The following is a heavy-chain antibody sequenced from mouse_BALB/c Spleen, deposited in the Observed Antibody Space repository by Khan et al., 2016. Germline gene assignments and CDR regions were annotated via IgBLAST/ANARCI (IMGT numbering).Heavy chain of an antibody. CDR2: ISTYSGNT. V-gene: IGHV1S137*01. Sequence: QVQLQQPGPELVRPGVSVKISCKGSGYTFTDNAMHWVKQSHAKSLEWIGLISTYSGNTNYNKKFKGKATMTVDKSSNTAYMELARLTSEDSAIYYCARDGGLRRGGAMDYWGQGTSVTVSS. J-gene: IGHJ4*01. D-gene: IGHD2-4*01. CDR3: ARDGGLRRGGAMDY. CDR1: GYTFTDNA.